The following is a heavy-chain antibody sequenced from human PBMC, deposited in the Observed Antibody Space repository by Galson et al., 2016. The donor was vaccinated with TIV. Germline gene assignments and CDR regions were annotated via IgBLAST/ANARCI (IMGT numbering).Heavy chain of an antibody. CDR1: GHRFTSKW. CDR2: IDLSDSYT. CDR3: ATSRDIDPLLGTYVMDV. D-gene: IGHD3-16*01. Sequence: QSGAEVKKPGESLRISCKGSGHRFTSKWISWVRQMPGKGLEWMGKIDLSDSYTNYSPSFQGHVTLSVDKSISTAYLQWSSLRASDTAMYYCATSRDIDPLLGTYVMDVWGQGPTVTVSS. V-gene: IGHV5-10-1*01. J-gene: IGHJ6*02.